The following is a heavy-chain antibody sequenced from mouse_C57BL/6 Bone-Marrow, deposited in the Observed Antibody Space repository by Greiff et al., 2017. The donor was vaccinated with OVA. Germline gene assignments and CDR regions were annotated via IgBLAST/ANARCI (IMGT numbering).Heavy chain of an antibody. J-gene: IGHJ3*01. CDR3: ARPPYYGSSLAWFAY. D-gene: IGHD1-1*01. CDR2: IYPRDGST. Sequence: QVQLKESDAELVKPGASVKISCKVSGYTFTDHTIHWMKQRPEQGLEWIGYIYPRDGSTKYNEKFKGKATLTADKSSSTAYMQLNSLTSEDSAVYFCARPPYYGSSLAWFAYWGQGTLVTVSA. CDR1: GYTFTDHT. V-gene: IGHV1-78*01.